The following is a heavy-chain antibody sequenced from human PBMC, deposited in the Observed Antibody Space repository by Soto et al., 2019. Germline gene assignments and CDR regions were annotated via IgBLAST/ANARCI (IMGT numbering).Heavy chain of an antibody. CDR1: GYTFTSYG. J-gene: IGHJ4*02. V-gene: IGHV1-18*01. CDR3: ARTETYYDFWSGYYTEY. D-gene: IGHD3-3*01. Sequence: ASVKVSFKASGYTFTSYGISWVRQAPGQGLEWMGWISAYNGNTNYAQKLQGRVTMTTDTSTSTAYMELRSLRSDDTAVYYCARTETYYDFWSGYYTEYWGQGTLVTVSS. CDR2: ISAYNGNT.